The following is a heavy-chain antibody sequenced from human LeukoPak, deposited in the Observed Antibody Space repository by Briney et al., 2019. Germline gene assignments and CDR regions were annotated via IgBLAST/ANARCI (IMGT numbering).Heavy chain of an antibody. V-gene: IGHV3-74*01. D-gene: IGHD2-2*01. Sequence: GGSLRLSCAAPGFIFSSNWMYWVRQAPGKGLVWVSRINGDGASTSYADSVKGRFTISRDNAKNTLYLQMNSLRAEDTAVYYCAKGDCSSTSCYRDDAFDIWGQGTMVTVSS. CDR2: INGDGAST. CDR1: GFIFSSNW. CDR3: AKGDCSSTSCYRDDAFDI. J-gene: IGHJ3*02.